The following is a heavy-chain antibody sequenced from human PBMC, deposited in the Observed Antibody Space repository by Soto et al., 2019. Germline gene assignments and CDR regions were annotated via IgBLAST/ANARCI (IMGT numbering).Heavy chain of an antibody. CDR2: FYYSEST. Sequence: LSLTCTVSGGSISSGPYSWGWIRQPPGEGLEWIGTFYYSESTYYNPSLESRVTISVDTSKNQFSLKLSSVTAADTAVYYCARGYGGYSGSWGQGTQVTVSS. CDR3: ARGYGGYSGS. D-gene: IGHD3-22*01. J-gene: IGHJ5*02. CDR1: GGSISSGPYS. V-gene: IGHV4-39*07.